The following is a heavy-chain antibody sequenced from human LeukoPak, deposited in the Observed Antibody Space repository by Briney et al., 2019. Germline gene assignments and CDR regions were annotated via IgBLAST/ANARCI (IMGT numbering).Heavy chain of an antibody. CDR1: GGSVSSGSHY. J-gene: IGHJ4*02. Sequence: ASETLSLTCTVSGGSVSSGSHYWSWIRQPPGKGLEWIGYIYYSGSTNYNPSLKSRVTISVDTSKNQFSLKLSSVTAADTAVYYCARAGVWSGSNWGQGTLVTVSS. CDR2: IYYSGST. D-gene: IGHD3-3*01. CDR3: ARAGVWSGSN. V-gene: IGHV4-61*01.